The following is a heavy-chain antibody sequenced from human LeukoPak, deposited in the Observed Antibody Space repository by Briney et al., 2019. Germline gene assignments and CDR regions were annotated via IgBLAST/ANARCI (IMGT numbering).Heavy chain of an antibody. D-gene: IGHD6-25*01. CDR2: IYYSGST. Sequence: SETLSLTCTVSGGSISSSSYYWGWIRQPRGKGLEWIGSIYYSGSTYYNPSLKSRVTISVDTSNNQFSLKLSSVTAADTAVYYCARDRTRRPGYYFDYWGQGTLVTVSS. J-gene: IGHJ4*02. V-gene: IGHV4-39*07. CDR1: GGSISSSSYY. CDR3: ARDRTRRPGYYFDY.